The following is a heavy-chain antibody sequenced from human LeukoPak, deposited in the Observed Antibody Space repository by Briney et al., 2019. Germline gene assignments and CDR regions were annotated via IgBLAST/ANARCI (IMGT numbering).Heavy chain of an antibody. CDR3: AGSARSTKGDYMDV. J-gene: IGHJ6*03. V-gene: IGHV1-2*02. CDR1: GYTFTGYY. CDR2: INPNSGGR. D-gene: IGHD1-1*01. Sequence: ASVKVSCKASGYTFTGYYMHCVRQAPGQGLEWMGWINPNSGGRNYAQKFQGRVTMTRCTCISTAYMERSRLISDDTGVYYGAGSARSTKGDYMDVWGKGTTVTVSS.